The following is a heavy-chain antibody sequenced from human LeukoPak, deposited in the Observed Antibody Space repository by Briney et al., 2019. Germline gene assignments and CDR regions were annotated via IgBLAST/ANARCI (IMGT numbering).Heavy chain of an antibody. CDR1: GGSISSSSYY. CDR2: IYYSGST. Sequence: SETLSLTCTVSGGSISSSSYYWGWIRQPPGKGLEWIGYIYYSGSTYYNPSLKSRVTISVDTSKNQFSLKLSSVTAADTAVYYCARALGAEIAVAGDYFDYWGQGTLVTVSS. V-gene: IGHV4-30-4*08. D-gene: IGHD6-19*01. J-gene: IGHJ4*02. CDR3: ARALGAEIAVAGDYFDY.